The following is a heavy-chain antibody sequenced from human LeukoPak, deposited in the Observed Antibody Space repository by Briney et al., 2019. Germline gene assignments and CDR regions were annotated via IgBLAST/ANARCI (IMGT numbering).Heavy chain of an antibody. CDR1: GFTFSSYS. CDR2: ISSSSSYI. J-gene: IGHJ5*02. D-gene: IGHD5-12*01. V-gene: IGHV3-21*01. Sequence: PGGSLRLSCAASGFTFSSYSMNWVRQAPGKGLEWVSSISSSSSYIYYADSVKGRFTISRDNAKNSLYLQMNSRRAEDAAVYYCARVVGRRGYRFPIWCDPWGQGTLVTVSS. CDR3: ARVVGRRGYRFPIWCDP.